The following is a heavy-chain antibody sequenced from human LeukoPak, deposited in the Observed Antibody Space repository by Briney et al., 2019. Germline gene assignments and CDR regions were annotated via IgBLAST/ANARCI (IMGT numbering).Heavy chain of an antibody. Sequence: SETLSLTCTVSGGSISSYYWSWIRQPPGKGLEWIGYIYHSGSTYYNPSLKSRVTISVDRSKNQFSLKLSSVTAADTAVYYCARVMNGYSYGYVDYWGQGTLVTVSS. V-gene: IGHV4-59*12. D-gene: IGHD5-18*01. J-gene: IGHJ4*02. CDR3: ARVMNGYSYGYVDY. CDR2: IYHSGST. CDR1: GGSISSYY.